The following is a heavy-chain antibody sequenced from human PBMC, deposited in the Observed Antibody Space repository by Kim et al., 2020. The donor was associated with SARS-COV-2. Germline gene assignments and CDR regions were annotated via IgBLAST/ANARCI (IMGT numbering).Heavy chain of an antibody. Sequence: GGSLRLSCAASGFAFSRSSMNWVRQAPGKGLEWVSSITGSSIYIYYADSVKGRFTISIDNAKNSLYLQINSLRAEDTAVYYCAGGFSNSSSGQIDYWGQG. CDR1: GFAFSRSS. CDR2: ITGSSIYI. V-gene: IGHV3-21*01. CDR3: AGGFSNSSSGQIDY. J-gene: IGHJ4*02. D-gene: IGHD6-6*01.